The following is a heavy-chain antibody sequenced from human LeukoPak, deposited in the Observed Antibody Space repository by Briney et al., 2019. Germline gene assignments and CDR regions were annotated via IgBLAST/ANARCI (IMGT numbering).Heavy chain of an antibody. J-gene: IGHJ4*02. CDR1: GFTFSNNW. D-gene: IGHD3-22*01. CDR2: INSDGRTT. V-gene: IGHV3-74*01. Sequence: PGGSLRLSCAASGFTFSNNWMHWVLQAPGKGLVWVSRINSDGRTTTYADSVKGRFTISRDNAKNTLYLQMNSLRAEDTAVYYCAMIKEGWGQGTLVTVSS. CDR3: AMIKEG.